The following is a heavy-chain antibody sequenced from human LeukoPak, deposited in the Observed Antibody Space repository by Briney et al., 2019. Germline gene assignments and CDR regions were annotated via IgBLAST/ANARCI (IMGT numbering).Heavy chain of an antibody. Sequence: RTGGSLRLSCAASGFTFSDAWMSWVRQAPGKGLEWLGRIKSKNDGGTTHYAAPVKGRLTISRDDSKNTLYLEMSGLKTDDTALYYCTAGTMVRGEILLGDSHWGQGTLVTVFS. CDR3: TAGTMVRGEILLGDSH. CDR1: GFTFSDAW. V-gene: IGHV3-15*01. D-gene: IGHD3-10*01. J-gene: IGHJ4*02. CDR2: IKSKNDGGTT.